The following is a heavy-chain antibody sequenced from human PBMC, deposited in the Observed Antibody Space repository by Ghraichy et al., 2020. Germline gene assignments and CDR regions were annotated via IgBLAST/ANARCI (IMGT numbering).Heavy chain of an antibody. V-gene: IGHV4-31*03. J-gene: IGHJ3*02. D-gene: IGHD2-8*01. CDR3: ARDGVSRGAFDI. CDR2: IYYSGST. Sequence: LNISCTVSGGSISSGGYYWSWIRQHPGKGLEWIGYIYYSGSTYYNPSLKSRVTISVDTSKNQFSLKLSSVTAADTAVYYCARDGVSRGAFDIWGQGTMVTVSS. CDR1: GGSISSGGYY.